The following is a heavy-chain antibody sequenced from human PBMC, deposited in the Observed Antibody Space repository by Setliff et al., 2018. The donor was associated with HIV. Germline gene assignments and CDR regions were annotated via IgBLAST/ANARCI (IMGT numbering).Heavy chain of an antibody. CDR3: ARDPIRAVGVDFWSATNNCFGP. J-gene: IGHJ5*02. D-gene: IGHD3-3*01. V-gene: IGHV1-46*01. CDR2: MNAKSGST. CDR1: GYTFSDYY. Sequence: ASVKVSCKSSGYTFSDYYMHWVRQAPGQGLEWMGIMNAKSGSTHYARKFQGRVTMTRDTATSTVYMELSSLRSEDTAVYYCARDPIRAVGVDFWSATNNCFGPWGQGTLFTVSS.